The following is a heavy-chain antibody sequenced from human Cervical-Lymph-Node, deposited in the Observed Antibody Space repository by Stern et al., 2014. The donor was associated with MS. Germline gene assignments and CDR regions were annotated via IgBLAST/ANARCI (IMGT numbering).Heavy chain of an antibody. CDR1: GGSISSGDNY. CDR2: IHYSGGT. V-gene: IGHV4-30-4*01. CDR3: ARVPDYGDAFFDY. D-gene: IGHD4-17*01. Sequence: QVQLQESGPGLVKPSQTLSLTCTVSGGSISSGDNYWSWIRQPPGKGPEWIGYIHYSGGTYFNPSLNSRATISATTPKNQFSLKLNSMTAADTAVYYCARVPDYGDAFFDYWGQGILVTVSS. J-gene: IGHJ4*02.